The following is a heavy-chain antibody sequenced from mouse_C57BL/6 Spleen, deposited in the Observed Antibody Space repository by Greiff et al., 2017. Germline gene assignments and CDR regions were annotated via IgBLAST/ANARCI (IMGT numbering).Heavy chain of an antibody. CDR2: IDPSDSYT. D-gene: IGHD1-1*01. CDR3: ARRGGYYGSSFSYAMDY. Sequence: VQLQQPGAELVMPGASVKLSCKASGYTFTSYWMHWVKQRPGQGLEWIGEIDPSDSYTNYNQKFKGKSTLTVDKSSSTAYIQISSLTSEDSAVSYCARRGGYYGSSFSYAMDYWGQGTSVTVSS. J-gene: IGHJ4*01. V-gene: IGHV1-69*01. CDR1: GYTFTSYW.